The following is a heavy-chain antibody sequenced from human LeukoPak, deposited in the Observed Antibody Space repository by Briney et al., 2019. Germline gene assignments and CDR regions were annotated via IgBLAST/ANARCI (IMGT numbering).Heavy chain of an antibody. Sequence: GGSLRLSCAASGFTFSSYGMNWVRQAPGKGLEWVSFISSSSSYIYYADSVKGRFTISRDNAKNSLYLQMNSLRAEDTALYYCAKDFTSGWYYMDVWGKGTTVTISS. V-gene: IGHV3-21*04. CDR1: GFTFSSYG. J-gene: IGHJ6*03. CDR3: AKDFTSGWYYMDV. CDR2: ISSSSSYI. D-gene: IGHD6-19*01.